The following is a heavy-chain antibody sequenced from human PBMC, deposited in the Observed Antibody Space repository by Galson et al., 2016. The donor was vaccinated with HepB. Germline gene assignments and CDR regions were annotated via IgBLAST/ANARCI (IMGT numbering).Heavy chain of an antibody. Sequence: SLRLSCAGSGFIVSSHYMNWVRQPPGKGLEWVAIIYSGGATYYADSVKGRFTTTSDNPKNTLLLQMNSLRAEDPAVYYCARDPGRIAAAGHFDSWGQGTLVTVSS. CDR1: GFIVSSHY. J-gene: IGHJ5*01. CDR3: ARDPGRIAAAGHFDS. CDR2: IYSGGAT. D-gene: IGHD6-13*01. V-gene: IGHV3-53*01.